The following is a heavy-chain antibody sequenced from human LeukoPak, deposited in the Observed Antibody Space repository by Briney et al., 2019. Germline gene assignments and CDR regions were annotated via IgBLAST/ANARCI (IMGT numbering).Heavy chain of an antibody. V-gene: IGHV3-74*01. Sequence: GGSLKLSCAASGFTFSSYWMHWVRQAPGKGLVWVSRINTDGSSTSYADSVKGRFTISRDNAKNTLYLQMNSLRSEDTAVYYCGASGSYTQGGFDPWGQGTLVTVSS. CDR3: GASGSYTQGGFDP. D-gene: IGHD1-26*01. J-gene: IGHJ5*02. CDR2: INTDGSST. CDR1: GFTFSSYW.